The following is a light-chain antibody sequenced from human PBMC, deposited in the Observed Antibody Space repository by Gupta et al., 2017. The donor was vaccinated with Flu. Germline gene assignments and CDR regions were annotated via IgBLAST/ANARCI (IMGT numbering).Light chain of an antibody. CDR3: QVWDSSSAHWV. CDR1: SLGGKN. CDR2: DDT. J-gene: IGLJ3*02. Sequence: SYVLTQPPSVSVAPGQTARITCVENSLGGKNVHWFRQKPGQAPVLVVYDDTERPSEIPERFSGSFSGTTATLTISRVEAEDEADYYCQVWDSSSAHWVFGGGTKLTVL. V-gene: IGLV3-21*02.